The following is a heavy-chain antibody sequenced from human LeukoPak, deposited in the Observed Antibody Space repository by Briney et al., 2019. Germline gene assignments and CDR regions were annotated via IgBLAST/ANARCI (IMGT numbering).Heavy chain of an antibody. D-gene: IGHD5-12*01. CDR3: ARLAEMATITN. CDR2: IYYSGST. CDR1: GGSISSYY. J-gene: IGHJ4*02. V-gene: IGHV4-59*05. Sequence: SETLSLTCTVSGGSISSYYWSWIRQPPGKGLEWIGSIYYSGSTYYNPSLKSRVTISVDTSKNQFSLKLSSVTAADTAVYYCARLAEMATITNWGQGTLVTVSS.